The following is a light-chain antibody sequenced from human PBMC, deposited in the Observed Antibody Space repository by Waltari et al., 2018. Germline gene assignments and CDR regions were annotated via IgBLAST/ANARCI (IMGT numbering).Light chain of an antibody. Sequence: QSALTQPASLSGSPGQSITISCTGTSSDVGYYNLVSWYQQHPGKAPKLMIYEVNKRPSGVSNRFSASKSGNTASLTISGLQAEDEADYHCCSYAGGSTFVVFGGGTKLTVL. J-gene: IGLJ2*01. CDR1: SSDVGYYNL. V-gene: IGLV2-23*02. CDR3: CSYAGGSTFVV. CDR2: EVN.